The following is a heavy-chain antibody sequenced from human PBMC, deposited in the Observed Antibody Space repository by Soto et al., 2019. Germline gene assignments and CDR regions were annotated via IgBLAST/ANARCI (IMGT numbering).Heavy chain of an antibody. V-gene: IGHV1-58*01. J-gene: IGHJ6*02. CDR1: GFTFTSSA. CDR2: IVVGSGNT. D-gene: IGHD6-6*01. CDR3: AADVYSSSTRAQDYYYGMDV. Sequence: GASVKVSCKASGFTFTSSAVQWVRQARGQRLAWIGWIVVGSGNTNYAQKFQERVTITRDMSTSTAYMELSSLRSEDTAVYYCAADVYSSSTRAQDYYYGMDVWGQGTTVTVSS.